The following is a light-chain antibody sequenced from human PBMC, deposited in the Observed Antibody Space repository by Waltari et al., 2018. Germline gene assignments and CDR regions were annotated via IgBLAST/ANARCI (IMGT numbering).Light chain of an antibody. CDR3: SAWDSDLTVYV. CDR2: RNN. CDR1: RNNVGNQG. V-gene: IGLV10-54*04. J-gene: IGLJ1*01. Sequence: QAGLTQPPSVSKGLRQTATLSCTGNRNNVGNQGAAWLQQQQGQPPKLLSYRNNNRPSGISDRCSASRSGNTAVLTSSGLQPEDEADYYCSAWDSDLTVYVFGTGTKVTVL.